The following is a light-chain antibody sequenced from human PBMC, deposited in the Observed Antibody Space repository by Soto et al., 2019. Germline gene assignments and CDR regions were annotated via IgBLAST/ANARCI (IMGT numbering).Light chain of an antibody. Sequence: QSALTQPASVSGSPGQSVTISCTGTSSDVGDFKYVSWYQQHPGKAPKVMIYDVSNRPSGVSNRFSGSKSDNTASLTISGLEAEDEADYYCGSYTSSSWVFGGGTKVTVL. CDR3: GSYTSSSWV. J-gene: IGLJ3*02. CDR1: SSDVGDFKY. CDR2: DVS. V-gene: IGLV2-14*01.